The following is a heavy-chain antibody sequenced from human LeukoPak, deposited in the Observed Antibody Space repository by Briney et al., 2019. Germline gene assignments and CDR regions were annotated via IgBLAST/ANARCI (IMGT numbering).Heavy chain of an antibody. CDR2: IRYDGSDK. V-gene: IGHV3-30*02. CDR1: GFTFSTYG. J-gene: IGHJ4*02. Sequence: GGSLRLSCAASGFTFSTYGIHWVRQAPGKGLEWVAFIRYDGSDKYYADSVKGRFTISRDNSKTTLYLQMNSLRAEDTAVYYCAXXRXSMXRGVSAPLFDYCGQGTLVTVSS. CDR3: AXXRXSMXRGVSAPLFDY. D-gene: IGHD3-10*01.